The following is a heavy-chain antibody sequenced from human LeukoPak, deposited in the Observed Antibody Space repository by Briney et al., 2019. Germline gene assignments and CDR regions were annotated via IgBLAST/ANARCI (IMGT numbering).Heavy chain of an antibody. J-gene: IGHJ4*02. CDR3: ARVSLGLSGYDSSLDY. CDR2: IHYSGIT. CDR1: GDSITNNY. D-gene: IGHD5-12*01. V-gene: IGHV4-59*13. Sequence: PSETLSLTCTVSGDSITNNYWSWIRQPPGKGLEWIGYIHYSGITNYNPSLKSRLTISVDTSKNHFSLKANSVTAADTAVYYCARVSLGLSGYDSSLDYWGQGTLVTVSS.